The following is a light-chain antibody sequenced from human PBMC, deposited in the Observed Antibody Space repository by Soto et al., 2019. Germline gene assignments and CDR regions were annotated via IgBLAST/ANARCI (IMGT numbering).Light chain of an antibody. J-gene: IGKJ1*01. CDR2: LGS. Sequence: IVMTQSQLSLPVTPGEPASISCRSSQSLLHSNGYNYLDWYLQKPGQSPQLLIYLGSNRASGVPDRFSGSGSGTDFTLKISRVEAEDVGVYYCMQALQSTWTFGQGTKVEIK. CDR1: QSLLHSNGYNY. V-gene: IGKV2-28*01. CDR3: MQALQSTWT.